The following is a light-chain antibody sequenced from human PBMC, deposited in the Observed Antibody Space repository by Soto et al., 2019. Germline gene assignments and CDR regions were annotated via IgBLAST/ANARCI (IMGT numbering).Light chain of an antibody. CDR2: GAS. V-gene: IGKV1-6*01. CDR1: QGIGDA. Sequence: AIQMTPSPSSLSVSVRVTITFPSRASQGIGDALGWYQQKPGKAPKLLIYGASTLQSGVPSRFSGRGSGTDFTLTISSLQPEDFATYYCLQDNNYPLTFGQGTKVDIK. J-gene: IGKJ1*01. CDR3: LQDNNYPLT.